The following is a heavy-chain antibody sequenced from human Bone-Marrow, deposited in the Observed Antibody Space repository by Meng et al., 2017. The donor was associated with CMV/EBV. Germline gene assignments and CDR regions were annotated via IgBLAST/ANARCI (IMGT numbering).Heavy chain of an antibody. Sequence: VSGDSISSVSSYWSWIRQHPGKGLEWIGYIYYSGSTYYNPSLKSRVTISGDTSNPQVSLKLTSVTAADTALYYCARAQDAYNWFAP. CDR2: IYYSGST. CDR1: GDSISSVSSY. V-gene: IGHV4-31*02. D-gene: IGHD2-15*01. CDR3: ARAQDAYNWFAP. J-gene: IGHJ5*02.